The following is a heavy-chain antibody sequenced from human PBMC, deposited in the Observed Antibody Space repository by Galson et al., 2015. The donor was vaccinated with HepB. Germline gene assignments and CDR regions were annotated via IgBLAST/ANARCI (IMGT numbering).Heavy chain of an antibody. CDR1: QFTFSTYA. CDR3: TTDVYYSTYWSWLDP. Sequence: SLRLSCAASQFTFSTYAMHWVRQAPGMGLEWVGRIKSKTDGETTDYAAPVKGRFTISRDDSKNRLYLQMNSLKTEDTAVYYCTTDVYYSTYWSWLDPWGQGTLVTVSS. CDR2: IKSKTDGETT. D-gene: IGHD2-8*02. J-gene: IGHJ5*02. V-gene: IGHV3-15*01.